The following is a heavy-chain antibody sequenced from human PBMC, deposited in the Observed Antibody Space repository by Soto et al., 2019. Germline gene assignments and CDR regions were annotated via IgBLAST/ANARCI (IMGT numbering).Heavy chain of an antibody. CDR1: GYTFNSYG. J-gene: IGHJ4*02. V-gene: IGHV1-18*01. Sequence: WASVKVSCKASGYTFNSYGISWVRQAPGQGLEWMGWISAYNGNTNYAQKLQGRVTMTTDTSTRTAYMELRSLRSDDTAVYYCARVPRGTVVVVAATLFDYWGQGTLVTVS. CDR3: ARVPRGTVVVVAATLFDY. CDR2: ISAYNGNT. D-gene: IGHD2-15*01.